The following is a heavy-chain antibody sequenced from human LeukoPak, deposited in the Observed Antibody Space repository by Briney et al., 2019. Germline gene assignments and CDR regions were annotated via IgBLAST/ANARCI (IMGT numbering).Heavy chain of an antibody. V-gene: IGHV3-30-3*01. CDR2: ISYDGSNK. CDR3: ARDPVPEL. D-gene: IGHD1-1*01. CDR1: GSTFSSYA. J-gene: IGHJ4*02. Sequence: GGSLRLSCAASGSTFSSYAMPWVRQAPGKGLEWVAVISYDGSNKYYADSVKGRFTISRDNSKNTLYLQMNSLRAEDTAVYYCARDPVPELWGQGTLVTVSS.